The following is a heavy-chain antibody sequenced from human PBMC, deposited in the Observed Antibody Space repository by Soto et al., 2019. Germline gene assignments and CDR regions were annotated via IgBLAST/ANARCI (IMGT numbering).Heavy chain of an antibody. D-gene: IGHD5-18*01. V-gene: IGHV3-30*18. CDR3: AKDWIQLWSPKGRYYYGMDV. CDR1: GFTFSSYG. J-gene: IGHJ6*02. Sequence: GGSLRLSCAASGFTFSSYGMHWVRQAPGKGLEWVAVISYDGSNKYYADSVKGRFTISRDNSKNTLYLQMNSLRAEDTAVYYCAKDWIQLWSPKGRYYYGMDVWGQGTTVTVSS. CDR2: ISYDGSNK.